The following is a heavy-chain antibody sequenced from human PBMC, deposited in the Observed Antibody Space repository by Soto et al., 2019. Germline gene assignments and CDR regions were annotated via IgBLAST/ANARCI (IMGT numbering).Heavy chain of an antibody. J-gene: IGHJ6*02. D-gene: IGHD4-17*01. CDR3: ARAHYGDYGYGMVA. CDR1: GGSISSGGYS. Sequence: QLQLQESGSGLVKPSQTLSLTCAVSGGSISSGGYSWSWIRQPPGKGLEWIGYIYHSGSTYYNPSLKSRVTISVDRSKNQYPLKMSSVTAADTAVYYCARAHYGDYGYGMVAWGQGTTVTVSS. V-gene: IGHV4-30-2*01. CDR2: IYHSGST.